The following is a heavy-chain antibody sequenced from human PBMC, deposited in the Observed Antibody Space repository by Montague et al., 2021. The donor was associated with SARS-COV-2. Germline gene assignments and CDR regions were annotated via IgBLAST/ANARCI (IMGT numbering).Heavy chain of an antibody. CDR2: IYHTGST. D-gene: IGHD6-19*01. CDR1: GDSISTDYW. CDR3: ARKGSGWSDLAY. V-gene: IGHV4-4*02. J-gene: IGHJ4*02. Sequence: SETLSLTCVVSGDSISTDYWWSWVRLPPGKGLEWVGEIYHTGSTNYKPSLKSRVSMLVDKTWHQFSLRLTSVTAADTAIYYCARKGSGWSDLAYWGQGTPVTVSS.